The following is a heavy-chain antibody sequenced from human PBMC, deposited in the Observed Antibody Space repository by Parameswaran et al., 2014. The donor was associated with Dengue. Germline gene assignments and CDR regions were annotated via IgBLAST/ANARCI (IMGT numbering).Heavy chain of an antibody. CDR3: ARGRPSWPDAHYFDF. Sequence: RWIRQPPGKGLEWIGEIKHGESATYNPSLRSRVSISLDTSNKQFSLSLNFVTAADTAVYFCARGRPSWPDAHYFDFWGQGSLVTVSS. CDR2: IKHGESA. V-gene: IGHV4-34*01. J-gene: IGHJ4*02.